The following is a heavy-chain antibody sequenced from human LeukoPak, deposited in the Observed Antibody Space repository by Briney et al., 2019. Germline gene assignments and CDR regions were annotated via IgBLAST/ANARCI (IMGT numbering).Heavy chain of an antibody. CDR3: VRGRGFFHFDL. J-gene: IGHJ4*02. CDR1: GFPLGGYW. CDR2: NNEDGSAK. Sequence: PGGSLRLSCAASGFPLGGYWMTWIRQAPGKGLEWLAMNNEDGSAKYYLDSVKGRFTISRDNTKNSLFLQLSSLRADDTAVYYCVRGRGFFHFDLWGQGTLVTVSS. V-gene: IGHV3-7*01. D-gene: IGHD3-10*01.